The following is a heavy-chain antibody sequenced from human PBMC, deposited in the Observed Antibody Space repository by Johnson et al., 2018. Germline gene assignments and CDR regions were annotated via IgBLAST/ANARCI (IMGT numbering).Heavy chain of an antibody. CDR2: MSSDVNNK. V-gene: IGHV3-30-3*01. CDR3: AWDGGYYDDDGTYYFYYYMDV. D-gene: IGHD1-26*01. Sequence: VQLVESGGGVVQPGTSLRLSCAASGFTFSSYAMHWVRPAPGKGLEWVAVMSSDVNNKFYANSVKGRFTISRDDSKNTLYLQMNSLGAEDTACYHFAWDGGYYDDDGTYYFYYYMDVWGKGTTVTGS. J-gene: IGHJ6*03. CDR1: GFTFSSYA.